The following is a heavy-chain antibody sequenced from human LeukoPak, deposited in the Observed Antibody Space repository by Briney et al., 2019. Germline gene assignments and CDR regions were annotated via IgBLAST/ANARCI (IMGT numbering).Heavy chain of an antibody. CDR3: ARGGRGSAAVVAPRSFDI. CDR1: GFTFSSYA. Sequence: GGSLRLSCAASGFTFSSYAMSWVRQAPGKGLEWVSAISGGGVSTYYADSVKGRFTISRDNSKNTLSLQMNSLRAEDTALYYCARGGRGSAAVVAPRSFDIWGQGTMVTVSS. J-gene: IGHJ3*02. V-gene: IGHV3-23*01. D-gene: IGHD3-22*01. CDR2: ISGGGVST.